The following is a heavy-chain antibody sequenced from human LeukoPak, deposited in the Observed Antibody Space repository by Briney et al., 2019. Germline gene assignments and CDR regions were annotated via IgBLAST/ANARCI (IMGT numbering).Heavy chain of an antibody. V-gene: IGHV1-2*02. CDR2: INPNSGGT. Sequence: GASVKVSCKASGYTFTGYYMHWVRQAPGQGLEWMGWINPNSGGTNYAQKFQGRVTMTRDTSISTAYMELSRLRSDDTAVYYCARDDIVVAGDAFDLWGQGTMVTVSS. CDR1: GYTFTGYY. J-gene: IGHJ3*01. CDR3: ARDDIVVAGDAFDL. D-gene: IGHD2-15*01.